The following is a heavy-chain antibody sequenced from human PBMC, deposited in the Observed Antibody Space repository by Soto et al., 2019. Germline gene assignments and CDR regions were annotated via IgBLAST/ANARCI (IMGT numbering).Heavy chain of an antibody. CDR3: SRGDREDTAVVIGARPGEYGMDV. D-gene: IGHD2-15*01. Sequence: QVQLVESGGGVVQPGRSLRLSCAASGFTLSIYAMHWVRQAPGKGLEWVAVISYDGARKAYANSVKGRFTISRDTSKNTLYLQMYSLRVEDTAAYYCSRGDREDTAVVIGARPGEYGMDVWGRGTTVTVSS. CDR2: ISYDGARK. V-gene: IGHV3-30-3*01. J-gene: IGHJ6*02. CDR1: GFTLSIYA.